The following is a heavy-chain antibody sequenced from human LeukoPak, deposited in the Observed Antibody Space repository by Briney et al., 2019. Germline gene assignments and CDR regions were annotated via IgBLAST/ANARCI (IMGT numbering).Heavy chain of an antibody. CDR3: ARDPSYGRNDYYFDY. CDR1: GFTFSDYY. J-gene: IGHJ4*02. CDR2: ISSSGSTI. D-gene: IGHD5-18*01. Sequence: GGSLRLSYAASGFTFSDYYMSWIRQAPGKGLEWVSYISSSGSTIYYADSVKGRFTISRDNAKNSLYLQMNSLRAEDTAVYYCARDPSYGRNDYYFDYWGQGTLVTVSS. V-gene: IGHV3-11*04.